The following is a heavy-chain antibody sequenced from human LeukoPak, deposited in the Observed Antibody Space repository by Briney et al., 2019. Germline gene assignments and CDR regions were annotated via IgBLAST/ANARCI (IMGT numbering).Heavy chain of an antibody. CDR1: GYSISSGYY. J-gene: IGHJ5*02. D-gene: IGHD6-13*01. Sequence: PSETLSLTCAVSGYSISSGYYWGWLRQPPGKGLEWIGIIYHSGSTYYNPSLKSRVTISVDMSKNQFSVKLNSVTAADTAVYYCARVWAGAAAGTVPDHWGQGTLVTVSS. CDR2: IYHSGST. CDR3: ARVWAGAAAGTVPDH. V-gene: IGHV4-38-2*01.